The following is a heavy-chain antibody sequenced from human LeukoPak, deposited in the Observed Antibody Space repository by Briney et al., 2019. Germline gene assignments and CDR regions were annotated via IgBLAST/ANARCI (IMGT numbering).Heavy chain of an antibody. CDR2: ISHDGNFK. J-gene: IGHJ5*02. CDR1: GFTFRSYP. CDR3: ARDKGSGYYGWFDP. V-gene: IGHV3-30-3*01. Sequence: PGGSLRLSCAASGFTFRSYPMHWVRQAPGKGLEWVAVISHDGNFKKKADSVKSRFSISRDNSKNVMYLQMNSLRVEDTAIYFCARDKGSGYYGWFDPWGQGTVVTVSS. D-gene: IGHD3-3*01.